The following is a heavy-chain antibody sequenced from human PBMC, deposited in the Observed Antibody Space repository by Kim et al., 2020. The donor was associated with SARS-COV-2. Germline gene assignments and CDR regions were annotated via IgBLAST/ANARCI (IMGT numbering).Heavy chain of an antibody. CDR2: IWYDGINK. CDR1: GFTFSSYG. CDR3: ASDRKDYYDSSGPDAFDI. Sequence: GGSLRLSCAASGFTFSSYGMHWVRQAPGKGLEWVAVIWYDGINKYYADSVKGRFTISRDNSKNTLYLQMNSLRAEDTAVYYCASDRKDYYDSSGPDAFDIWGQGTMVTVSS. D-gene: IGHD3-22*01. J-gene: IGHJ3*02. V-gene: IGHV3-33*01.